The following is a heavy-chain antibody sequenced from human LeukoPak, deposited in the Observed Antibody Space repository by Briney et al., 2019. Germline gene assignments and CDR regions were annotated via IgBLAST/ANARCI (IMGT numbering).Heavy chain of an antibody. V-gene: IGHV3-23*01. D-gene: IGHD3-3*01. CDR2: ISASGSAT. Sequence: GGSLRLSCAASGFIFSNYGMNWVRQAPGKGLEWVAAISASGSATSYADSVRGRFTISRDNSKSTTYLQMNSLRAEDTAVFYCAKDLYLRDFWSGYVDYWGQGIPVTVSS. CDR3: AKDLYLRDFWSGYVDY. J-gene: IGHJ4*02. CDR1: GFIFSNYG.